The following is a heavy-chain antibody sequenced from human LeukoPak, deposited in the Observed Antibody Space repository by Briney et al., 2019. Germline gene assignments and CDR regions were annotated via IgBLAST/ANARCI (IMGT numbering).Heavy chain of an antibody. CDR2: IFQTGST. D-gene: IGHD5-24*01. V-gene: IGHV4-38-2*02. CDR3: ARDAGDGYNSGY. CDR1: GFTTTYS. J-gene: IGHJ4*02. Sequence: SETLSLTCTVSGFTTTYSWGWIRQPPGKGPEWIGNIFQTGSTYYNPSLKSRVTISRDTSKSQFFLKLSSVTAADTAVYYCARDAGDGYNSGYWGQGTLVTVSS.